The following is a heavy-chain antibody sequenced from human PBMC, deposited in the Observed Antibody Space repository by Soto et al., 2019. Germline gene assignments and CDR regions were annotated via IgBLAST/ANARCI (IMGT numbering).Heavy chain of an antibody. D-gene: IGHD1-1*01. J-gene: IGHJ3*02. Sequence: GASVKVSCKASGFSFTSSAVQWVRQARGQRLEWIGWIVVGSGNTNYAQRFQERVTITRDMSTSTAYMELSSLRSEDTAVYYCASGKLEPGAFDIWGQGTMVTVSS. V-gene: IGHV1-58*01. CDR3: ASGKLEPGAFDI. CDR2: IVVGSGNT. CDR1: GFSFTSSA.